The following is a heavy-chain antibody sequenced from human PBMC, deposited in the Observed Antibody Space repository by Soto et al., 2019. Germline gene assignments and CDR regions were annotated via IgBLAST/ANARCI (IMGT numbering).Heavy chain of an antibody. CDR3: ARDRGYSGYDWSDGMEV. CDR1: GGSISRYY. CDR2: NYYSGST. Sequence: PSETLSLPCTVSGGSISRYYWSWIRQPPGKGLEWIGYNYYSGSTNYNPSLQSRVTISVDTSKNQFSLKLSSVTAADTAVYYCARDRGYSGYDWSDGMEVWGQGTTVTVSS. V-gene: IGHV4-59*01. J-gene: IGHJ6*02. D-gene: IGHD5-12*01.